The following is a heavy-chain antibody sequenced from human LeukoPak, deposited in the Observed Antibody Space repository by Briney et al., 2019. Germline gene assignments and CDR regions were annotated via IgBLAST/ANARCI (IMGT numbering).Heavy chain of an antibody. Sequence: GASVKVSCKASGYTFTSYGISWVRQAPGQGLEWMGWISAYNGNTNYAQKLQGRVTMTTDTSTSTAYMELRSLRSDDTAVYYCARGFEDIVVVPAGGWFDPWGQGTLVTVSS. CDR1: GYTFTSYG. CDR2: ISAYNGNT. CDR3: ARGFEDIVVVPAGGWFDP. D-gene: IGHD2-2*01. V-gene: IGHV1-18*01. J-gene: IGHJ5*02.